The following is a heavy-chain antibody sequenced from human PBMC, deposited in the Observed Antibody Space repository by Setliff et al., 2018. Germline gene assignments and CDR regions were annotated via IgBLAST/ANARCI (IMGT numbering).Heavy chain of an antibody. CDR2: LHTRGSI. Sequence: SETLSLTCTVSGGSISSGTYYWSWIRQPAGKGLEWIGRLHTRGSIDYNPSLKSRVTISVDTSKNQFSLRLRSVTAADTAVYFCARDNTMVGATDYWGLGTLVT. CDR1: GGSISSGTYY. D-gene: IGHD1-26*01. J-gene: IGHJ4*02. CDR3: ARDNTMVGATDY. V-gene: IGHV4-61*02.